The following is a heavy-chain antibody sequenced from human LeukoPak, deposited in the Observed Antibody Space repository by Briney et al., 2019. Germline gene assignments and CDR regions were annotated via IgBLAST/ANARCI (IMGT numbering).Heavy chain of an antibody. CDR2: ISLTGET. CDR1: GGSISSTNW. J-gene: IGHJ4*02. CDR3: SRESGAFCPFGY. D-gene: IGHD1-26*01. V-gene: IGHV4-4*02. Sequence: PSGTLSLTCGVSGGSISSTNWWSWVRHPPGQGLQWIGEISLTGETNYNPSLNGRVTMSLDKSRNQLSLKLTSVTAADTAIYYCSRESGAFCPFGYWGQGTLVTVSS.